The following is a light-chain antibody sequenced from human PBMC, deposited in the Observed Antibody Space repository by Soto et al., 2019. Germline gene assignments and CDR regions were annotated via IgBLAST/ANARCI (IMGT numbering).Light chain of an antibody. CDR3: QQYNNWPQT. CDR1: QSVSSN. Sequence: EIVMTQSPATLSVSPGGRATLSCRASQSVSSNLAWYQQKPGQAPRLLIYGASTRATGIPARFSGSGSGTEFTLTISGLQSEDFAVYYCQQYNNWPQTFGQGTKVE. V-gene: IGKV3-15*01. CDR2: GAS. J-gene: IGKJ1*01.